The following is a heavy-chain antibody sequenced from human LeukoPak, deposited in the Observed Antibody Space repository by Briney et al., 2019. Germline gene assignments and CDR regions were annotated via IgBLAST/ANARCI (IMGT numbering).Heavy chain of an antibody. J-gene: IGHJ6*03. Sequence: GGSLRLSCAASGFTFSSYAMNWVRQAPGKGLEWVSVISGSGVNTYYADSVTGRFTISRDNSKNTLYLQMNSLRAEDTALYYCARVRLGYCSGGSCSRGGTPMDVWGKGTTVTISS. D-gene: IGHD2-15*01. CDR1: GFTFSSYA. CDR3: ARVRLGYCSGGSCSRGGTPMDV. CDR2: ISGSGVNT. V-gene: IGHV3-23*01.